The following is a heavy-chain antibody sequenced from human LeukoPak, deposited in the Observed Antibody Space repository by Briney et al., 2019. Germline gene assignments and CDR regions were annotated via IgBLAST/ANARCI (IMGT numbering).Heavy chain of an antibody. J-gene: IGHJ6*03. Sequence: SETLSLTCSVSGGSISSSAYYWGWIRQPPGQGLEWIGSIYYSGNTYYNPSLKSPVTISIDTSKNQFSLKLSSVTAADTAVYYCARGASEYSSSWYYYYYYMDVWGKGTTVTISS. CDR2: IYYSGNT. D-gene: IGHD6-13*01. CDR3: ARGASEYSSSWYYYYYYMDV. CDR1: GGSISSSAYY. V-gene: IGHV4-39*07.